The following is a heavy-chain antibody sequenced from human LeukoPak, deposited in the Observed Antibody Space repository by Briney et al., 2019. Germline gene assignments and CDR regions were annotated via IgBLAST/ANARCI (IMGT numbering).Heavy chain of an antibody. Sequence: PSETLSLTCTVSGGSISSYYWSWIRQPAGRGLEWLGRIYTSGSTNYNPSLKSRVTISVDKSKNQFSLKLSSVTAADTAVYYRARDADGDISPNWFDPWGQGTLVTVSS. D-gene: IGHD4-17*01. CDR2: IYTSGST. CDR3: ARDADGDISPNWFDP. CDR1: GGSISSYY. V-gene: IGHV4-4*07. J-gene: IGHJ5*02.